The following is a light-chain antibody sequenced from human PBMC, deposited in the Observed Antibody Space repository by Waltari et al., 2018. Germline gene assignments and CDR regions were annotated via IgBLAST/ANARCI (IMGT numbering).Light chain of an antibody. CDR1: SSDVGSYNL. Sequence: QSALTQPASVSGSPGQSITISCTGTSSDVGSYNLVSWYQQHPGKAPKLMIYEVTKPPSGDSNPFSGYKSGNTASLTISGLQAEDEADYYCCSYAGSSTHVFGTGTKVTVL. CDR2: EVT. J-gene: IGLJ1*01. CDR3: CSYAGSSTHV. V-gene: IGLV2-23*02.